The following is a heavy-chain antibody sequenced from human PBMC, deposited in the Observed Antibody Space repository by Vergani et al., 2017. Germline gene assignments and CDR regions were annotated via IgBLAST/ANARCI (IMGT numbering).Heavy chain of an antibody. CDR1: GYSFSNHY. CDR3: AKDVRDYNLGSGTYSTTFDY. J-gene: IGHJ4*02. V-gene: IGHV1-46*03. CDR2: INPHNGGT. D-gene: IGHD3-10*01. Sequence: QVQLVQSGAEVKKPGASVRVSCKASGYSFSNHYIHWVRQAPGQGLEWMGIINPHNGGTTYEEKFEGRVTMTEETSTNTIFLELSSLRSEDTAMYFCAKDVRDYNLGSGTYSTTFDYWGQGTLVTVSS.